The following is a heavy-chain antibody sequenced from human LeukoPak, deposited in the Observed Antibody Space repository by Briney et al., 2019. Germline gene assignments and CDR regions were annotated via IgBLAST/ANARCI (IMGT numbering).Heavy chain of an antibody. D-gene: IGHD2-2*01. V-gene: IGHV3-23*01. CDR3: TREFRLEGSPSTKIANYYYYYMDV. CDR2: IRGSGGST. J-gene: IGHJ6*03. Sequence: GGSLRLSCAASGFTFSSYAMSWVRQAPGKGLEGVSAIRGSGGSTYYADSVKGRFTISRDDSKNTAYLQMNSMKTEDTAVYYCTREFRLEGSPSTKIANYYYYYMDVWGKGTTVTVSS. CDR1: GFTFSSYA.